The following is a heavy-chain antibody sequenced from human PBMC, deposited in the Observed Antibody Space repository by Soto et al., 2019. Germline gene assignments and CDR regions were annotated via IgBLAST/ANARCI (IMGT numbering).Heavy chain of an antibody. J-gene: IGHJ4*02. Sequence: GGSLRLACAASGFTFRDYYMSWIRQAPGKGLEWVSDISSSSTYINYADSVKGRFTISRDNAKNSLYLQMNSLRAEDTAVYYCARGPDYYDSSGYYPLAYWGQGTLVTVSS. CDR1: GFTFRDYY. CDR2: ISSSSTYI. V-gene: IGHV3-11*06. CDR3: ARGPDYYDSSGYYPLAY. D-gene: IGHD3-22*01.